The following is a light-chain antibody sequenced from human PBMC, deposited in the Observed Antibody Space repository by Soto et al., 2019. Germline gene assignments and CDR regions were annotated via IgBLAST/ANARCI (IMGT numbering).Light chain of an antibody. CDR3: LQKYFYPFT. V-gene: IGKV1-6*01. J-gene: IGKJ3*01. CDR1: QGIRND. CDR2: AAS. Sequence: AIQITQSPSSLSASVGDRVTITCRASQGIRNDLDWFQQKPGKAPKLLIYAASNLQSWVPARFSGSGSGTDFTLTISSLQPEDFATYYCLQKYFYPFTFGPGTKVDIK.